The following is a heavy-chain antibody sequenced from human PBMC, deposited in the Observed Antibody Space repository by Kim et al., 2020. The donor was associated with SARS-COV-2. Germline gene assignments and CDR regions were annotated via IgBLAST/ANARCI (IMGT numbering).Heavy chain of an antibody. Sequence: GGSLRLSCAASGFTFSAYAMDWVRQAPGKGLEWVSSIRTNSISTYYVDSVKGRFTISRDNSKNTLYLQMNSLRAEDTAVYYCATSWNKDYWGQGTLVTVSS. CDR2: IRTNSIST. CDR1: GFTFSAYA. V-gene: IGHV3-23*01. D-gene: IGHD1-1*01. J-gene: IGHJ4*02. CDR3: ATSWNKDY.